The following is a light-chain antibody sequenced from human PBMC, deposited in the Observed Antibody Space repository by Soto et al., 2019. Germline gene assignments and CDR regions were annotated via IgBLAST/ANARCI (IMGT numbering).Light chain of an antibody. CDR1: RTVSGN. J-gene: IGKJ4*01. Sequence: EIVMTQSPATLSVSPGERATLSCRASRTVSGNLAWYQHKPGQAPRLLIYGASTRATGISARFSGSGSGTEFALTISYLQSEDFAVYYCQQYNKWPLTFGGGTKVEIK. CDR2: GAS. V-gene: IGKV3-15*01. CDR3: QQYNKWPLT.